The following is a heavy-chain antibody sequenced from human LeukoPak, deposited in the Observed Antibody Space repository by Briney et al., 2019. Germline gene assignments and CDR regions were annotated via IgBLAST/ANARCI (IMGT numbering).Heavy chain of an antibody. V-gene: IGHV4-39*01. CDR3: ARRHCTSTSCWTWFFDL. CDR2: VYYSGST. J-gene: IGHJ2*01. CDR1: GDSISSTSYY. Sequence: SETLSLTCTVSGDSISSTSYYWGWIRQPPGKNLEWIGSVYYSGSTDYNPSLMSRVTISVDTSKNQFALKVSSVTAVDTAVYYCARRHCTSTSCWTWFFDLWGRGTLVTVSS. D-gene: IGHD2-2*01.